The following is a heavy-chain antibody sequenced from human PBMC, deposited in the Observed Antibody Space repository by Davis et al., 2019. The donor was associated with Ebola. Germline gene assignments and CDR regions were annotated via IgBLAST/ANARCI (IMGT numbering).Heavy chain of an antibody. Sequence: MPSETLSLTCTVSGGSISSYYWSWIRQPPGKGLEWIGYIYYSGSTNYNPSLKSRVTISVDTSKNQFSLKLSSVTAADTAVYYCAIYSYDSSFLVAFDIWGQGTMVTVSS. D-gene: IGHD3-22*01. J-gene: IGHJ3*02. CDR3: AIYSYDSSFLVAFDI. V-gene: IGHV4-59*12. CDR2: IYYSGST. CDR1: GGSISSYY.